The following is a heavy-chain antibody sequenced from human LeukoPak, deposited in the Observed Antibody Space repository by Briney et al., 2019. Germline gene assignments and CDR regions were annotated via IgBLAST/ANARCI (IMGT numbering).Heavy chain of an antibody. CDR1: GYTFTGYY. J-gene: IGHJ4*02. CDR2: INPNSGGT. CDR3: ARGTGRGYGSGSYYDY. V-gene: IGHV1-2*04. Sequence: ASVKVSCKASGYTFTGYYMHWVRQAPGQGLEWMGWINPNSGGTNYAQKFQGWVTMTRDTSISTAYMELSRLRSDDTAVYYCARGTGRGYGSGSYYDYWGQGTLVTVPS. D-gene: IGHD3-10*01.